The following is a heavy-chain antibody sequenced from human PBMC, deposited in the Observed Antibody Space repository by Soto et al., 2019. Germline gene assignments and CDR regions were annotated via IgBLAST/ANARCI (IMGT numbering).Heavy chain of an antibody. CDR2: IYHSGST. CDR3: ARGHVLLWFGETYYFEY. J-gene: IGHJ4*02. Sequence: QVQLQESGPGLVKPSGTLSLTCAVSGGSISSSNWWSWVRQPPGKGLEWIGEIYHSGSTNYNPSLKSRITISVDKSKNQFSLKLSSVTAADTAVYYCARGHVLLWFGETYYFEYWGQGTLVTVSS. V-gene: IGHV4-4*02. D-gene: IGHD3-10*01. CDR1: GGSISSSNW.